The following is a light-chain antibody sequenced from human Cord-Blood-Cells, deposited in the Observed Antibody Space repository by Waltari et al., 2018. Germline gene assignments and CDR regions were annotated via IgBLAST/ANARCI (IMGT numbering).Light chain of an antibody. CDR2: DVS. CDR3: SSYTSSSTYV. J-gene: IGLJ1*01. CDR1: SSDVGGYNY. Sequence: QSALTQPASVSGSPGQSITISCTGTSSDVGGYNYVSWYQQHPVKAPKLMIYDVSKRPSVVSNRFSGSKSGNTASLTISGLQAEDEADYYCSSYTSSSTYVFGTGTKVTVL. V-gene: IGLV2-14*01.